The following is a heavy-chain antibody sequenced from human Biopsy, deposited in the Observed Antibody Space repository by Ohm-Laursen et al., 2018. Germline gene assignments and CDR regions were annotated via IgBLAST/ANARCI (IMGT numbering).Heavy chain of an antibody. V-gene: IGHV4-59*02. CDR3: ARDSGILNYGNFKFYHYYGMDV. CDR1: GDSVTKYY. D-gene: IGHD4-11*01. Sequence: GTLSLTCPVSGDSVTKYYWSWIRQPPGKGLEWIGHIYYSVMTNYNPSLQSRVSISVDTSRNQVSLTLSSVTAADTAVYYCARDSGILNYGNFKFYHYYGMDVWGQGTKVTVSS. CDR2: IYYSVMT. J-gene: IGHJ6*02.